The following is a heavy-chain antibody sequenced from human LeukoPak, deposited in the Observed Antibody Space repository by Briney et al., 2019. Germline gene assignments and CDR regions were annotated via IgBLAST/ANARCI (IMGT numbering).Heavy chain of an antibody. V-gene: IGHV3-30*02. J-gene: IGHJ4*02. D-gene: IGHD6-13*01. CDR2: IRYDGSNK. CDR3: AKDSTGAAAGSVPMNY. Sequence: PGGSLRLSCAASGFTFSSYGMHWVRQAPGKGLEWVAFIRYDGSNKYYADSVKGRFTISRDNSKNTLYLQMNSLRAEDTAVYYCAKDSTGAAAGSVPMNYWGQGTLVTVSS. CDR1: GFTFSSYG.